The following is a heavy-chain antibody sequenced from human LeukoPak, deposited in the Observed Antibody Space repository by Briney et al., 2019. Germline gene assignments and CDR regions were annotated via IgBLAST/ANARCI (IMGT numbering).Heavy chain of an antibody. Sequence: GGSLRLSCAASGFTFSSYWMHWVRQAPGKGLVWVSRIKSDGSSTSYADFVKGRFTISRDNSKNTLHLQTNSLRAEGTGVYYCAKEYSSGRIDYWGQGTLVTVSS. D-gene: IGHD6-19*01. V-gene: IGHV3-74*01. J-gene: IGHJ4*02. CDR1: GFTFSSYW. CDR2: IKSDGSST. CDR3: AKEYSSGRIDY.